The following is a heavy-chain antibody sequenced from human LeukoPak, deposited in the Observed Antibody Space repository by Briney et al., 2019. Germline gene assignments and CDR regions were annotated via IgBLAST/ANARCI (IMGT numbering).Heavy chain of an antibody. D-gene: IGHD4-17*01. CDR2: INHSGST. V-gene: IGHV4-34*01. J-gene: IGHJ4*02. Sequence: PSETLSLTCAVYGGSFSGYYRSWIRQPPGRGLEWIGEINHSGSTNYNPSLKSRVTISVDTSKNQFSLKLSSVTAADTAVYYCARVGYGDPIDYWGQGTLVTVSS. CDR3: ARVGYGDPIDY. CDR1: GGSFSGYY.